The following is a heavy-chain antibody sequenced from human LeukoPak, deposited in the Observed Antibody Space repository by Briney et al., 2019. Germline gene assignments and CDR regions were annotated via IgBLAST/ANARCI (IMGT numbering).Heavy chain of an antibody. J-gene: IGHJ4*02. V-gene: IGHV1-18*01. CDR3: ARGSPSRYNYDSSGYYGGYFDY. Sequence: ASVKVSFKASGYTFTTYGISWVRQAPGQGLELVGWISAYNDKTCYAQKLQGRVTMTTDTSTSTAYMELRSLRSDDTAVYYCARGSPSRYNYDSSGYYGGYFDYWGQGTPVTVSS. D-gene: IGHD3-22*01. CDR2: ISAYNDKT. CDR1: GYTFTTYG.